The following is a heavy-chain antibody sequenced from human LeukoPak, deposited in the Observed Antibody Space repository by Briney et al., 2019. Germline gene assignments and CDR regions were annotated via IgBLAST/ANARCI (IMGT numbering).Heavy chain of an antibody. CDR1: GGSINSHY. CDR3: VRRDTGWNYFDY. J-gene: IGHJ4*02. Sequence: SETLSLTCAVSGGSINSHYWGWIRQPPGKGLQWIGDIYSTGKNNYNPSLKSRVTISLDTSKSHLSLNLTSVLAADTSIYYCVRRDTGWNYFDYWGQGILVTVSS. V-gene: IGHV4-4*08. CDR2: IYSTGKN. D-gene: IGHD6-19*01.